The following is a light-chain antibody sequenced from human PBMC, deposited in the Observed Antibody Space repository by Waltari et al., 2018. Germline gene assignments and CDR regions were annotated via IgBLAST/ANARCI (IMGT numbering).Light chain of an antibody. CDR2: KAT. Sequence: DIQLTQSPSTLSAPVGDRVTIICRASQSISNWLAWYQQKPGKAPKLLIHKATTLESGVPSRFSGSGSGTEFTLTISSLQPDDFATYYCQQYNSYSTFGQGTKLEMK. V-gene: IGKV1-5*03. CDR3: QQYNSYST. J-gene: IGKJ2*01. CDR1: QSISNW.